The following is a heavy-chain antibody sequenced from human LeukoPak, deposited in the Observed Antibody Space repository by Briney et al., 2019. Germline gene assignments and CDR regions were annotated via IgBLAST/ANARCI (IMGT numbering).Heavy chain of an antibody. V-gene: IGHV4-4*07. CDR3: ARAITMIVVVITTVPERFDY. Sequence: SETLSLTCTVSGASISSYYWSWIRQPAGKALEWIGRIYVTGSTTYNPSLESRVTMSLDTSKNHFSLKLRSVTAADTAVYYCARAITMIVVVITTVPERFDYWGQGTLVTVSS. J-gene: IGHJ4*02. CDR1: GASISSYY. CDR2: IYVTGST. D-gene: IGHD3-22*01.